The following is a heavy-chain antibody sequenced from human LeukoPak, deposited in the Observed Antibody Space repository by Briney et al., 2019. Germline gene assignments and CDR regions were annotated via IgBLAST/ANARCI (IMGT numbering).Heavy chain of an antibody. CDR1: GGTFSSYA. D-gene: IGHD2-2*01. Sequence: ASVKVSCKASGGTFSSYAISWVRQAPGQRLEWMGWINAGNGNTKYSQKFQGRVTITRDTSASTAYMELSSLRSEDTAVYYCATEYCSSTSCPLHGMDVWGQGTTVTVSS. V-gene: IGHV1-3*01. CDR3: ATEYCSSTSCPLHGMDV. J-gene: IGHJ6*02. CDR2: INAGNGNT.